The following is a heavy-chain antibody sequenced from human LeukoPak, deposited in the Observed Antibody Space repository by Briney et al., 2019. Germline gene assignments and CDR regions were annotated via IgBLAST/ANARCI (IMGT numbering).Heavy chain of an antibody. D-gene: IGHD3-22*01. V-gene: IGHV3-33*01. CDR2: IWYDGSNK. CDR1: GFTFSSYG. CDR3: ARDNYYDSSGYCAH. Sequence: GRSLRLSCAASGFTFSSYGMHWVRQAPGKGLEWVAVIWYDGSNKYYADSVKGRFTISRDNSKNTLYLQMNSLRAEDTAVYYCARDNYYDSSGYCAHWGQGTLVTVSS. J-gene: IGHJ4*02.